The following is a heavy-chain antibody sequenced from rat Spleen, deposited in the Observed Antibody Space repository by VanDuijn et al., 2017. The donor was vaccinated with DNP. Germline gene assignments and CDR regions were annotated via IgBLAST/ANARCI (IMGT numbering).Heavy chain of an antibody. J-gene: IGHJ2*01. D-gene: IGHD4-3*01. CDR3: ARWNSSGYYFDS. CDR1: GFTFSDYY. Sequence: EVQLVESGGGLVQPGRSLKLSCAASGFTFSDYYMAWVRQAPTKGLDWVAYIRYDGGSTFYGDFVKGRFTISRDNAKSTLYLQMNSLRSEDMATYYCARWNSSGYYFDSWGQGVMVTVSS. V-gene: IGHV5-22*01. CDR2: IRYDGGST.